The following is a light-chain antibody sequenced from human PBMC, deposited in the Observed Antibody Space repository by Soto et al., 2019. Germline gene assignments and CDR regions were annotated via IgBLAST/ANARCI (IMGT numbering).Light chain of an antibody. Sequence: QSALTQPASVSGSPGQSITISCTGTSCNVGFYNYVSWYQQQHPGKTHKLMIYEVDNRPSGVSILCAGSKSANTASLTSCQLRAEEEDDYSSSSDAHVSTDVFGTGTKLTVL. CDR2: EVD. CDR1: SCNVGFYNY. CDR3: SSDAHVSTDV. J-gene: IGLJ3*02. V-gene: IGLV2-14*01.